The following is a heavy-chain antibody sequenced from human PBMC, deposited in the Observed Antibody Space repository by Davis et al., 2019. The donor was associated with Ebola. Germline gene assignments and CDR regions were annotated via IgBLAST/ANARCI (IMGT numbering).Heavy chain of an antibody. V-gene: IGHV1-8*01. CDR1: GYTFTSYD. J-gene: IGHJ2*01. CDR3: ARESPIGSYYPDWYFDL. CDR2: ITPNSGYT. Sequence: ASVKVSCKASGYTFTSYDLSWVRQATGQGLEWMGWITPNSGYTGSAQKFQGRVTITRDTSASTAYMELSSLRSEDTAVYYCARESPIGSYYPDWYFDLWGRGALVTVSS. D-gene: IGHD1-26*01.